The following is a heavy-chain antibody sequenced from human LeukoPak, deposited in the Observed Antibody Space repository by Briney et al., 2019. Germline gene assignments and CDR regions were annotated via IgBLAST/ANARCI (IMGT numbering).Heavy chain of an antibody. Sequence: PSETLSLTCAVYSETFSGYYGTWIRHSPGKAREWLGEIKNCCTTNYHTSLKSLVTISIDTSKNHLSLKLSSVTAADTAVYYCARGPTIDYDILAGYYYFDYWGQGTLVTVSS. J-gene: IGHJ4*02. CDR3: ARGPTIDYDILAGYYYFDY. CDR2: IKNCCTT. V-gene: IGHV4-34*01. CDR1: SETFSGYY. D-gene: IGHD3-9*01.